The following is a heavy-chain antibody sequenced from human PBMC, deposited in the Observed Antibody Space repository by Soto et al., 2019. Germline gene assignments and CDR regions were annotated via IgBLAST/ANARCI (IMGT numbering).Heavy chain of an antibody. D-gene: IGHD5-12*01. V-gene: IGHV4-59*01. CDR2: IYYSGST. J-gene: IGHJ5*02. CDR3: ARLRRRDGYNYWFDP. CDR1: GGSISSYY. Sequence: SETLSVTCTVSGGSISSYYWSWIRQPPGKGLEWIGYIYYSGSTNYNPSLKSRVTISVDTSKNQFSLKLSSVTAADTAVYYCARLRRRDGYNYWFDPWGQGTLVTVSS.